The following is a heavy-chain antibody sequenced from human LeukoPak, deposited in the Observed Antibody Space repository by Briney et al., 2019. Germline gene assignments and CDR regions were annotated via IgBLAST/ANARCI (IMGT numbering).Heavy chain of an antibody. CDR1: GGSFSGYY. V-gene: IGHV4-34*01. J-gene: IGHJ4*02. D-gene: IGHD1-26*01. CDR3: ASGEVGAFDY. CDR2: INHSGST. Sequence: SETLSLTCAVYGGSFSGYYWSWIRQPPGEGLEWIGEINHSGSTNYNPSLKSRVTISVDRFKNQFSLKLSSVTAADTAVYYCASGEVGAFDYWGQGTLVTVSS.